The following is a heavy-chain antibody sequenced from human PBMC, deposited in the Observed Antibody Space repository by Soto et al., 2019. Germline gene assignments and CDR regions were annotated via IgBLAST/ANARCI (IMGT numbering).Heavy chain of an antibody. CDR1: GGSISSGDYY. Sequence: PSETLSLTCTVSGGSISSGDYYWSWIRQPPGKGLEWIGYIYYSGSTYYNPSLKSRVTISVDTSKNQFSLKLSSVTAADTAVYYCAREAITGTPISYYYYYGMDVWGQGTTVTVSS. D-gene: IGHD1-20*01. V-gene: IGHV4-30-4*01. J-gene: IGHJ6*02. CDR3: AREAITGTPISYYYYYGMDV. CDR2: IYYSGST.